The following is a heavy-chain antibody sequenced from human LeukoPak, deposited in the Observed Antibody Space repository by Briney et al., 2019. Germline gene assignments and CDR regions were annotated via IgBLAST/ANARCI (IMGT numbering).Heavy chain of an antibody. CDR1: GYTLTNHD. CDR3: ARAGYYDSSGYYNPGNWFDP. V-gene: IGHV1-2*02. J-gene: IGHJ5*02. Sequence: ASVKVSCKPSGYTLTNHDINWVRQATGQGLEWMGWINPNSGGTNYAQKFQGRVTMTRDTSISTAYMELSRLRSDDTAVYYCARAGYYDSSGYYNPGNWFDPWGQGTLVTVSS. CDR2: INPNSGGT. D-gene: IGHD3-22*01.